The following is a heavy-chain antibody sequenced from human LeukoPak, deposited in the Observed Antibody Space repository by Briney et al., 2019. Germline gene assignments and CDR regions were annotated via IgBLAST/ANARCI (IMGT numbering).Heavy chain of an antibody. V-gene: IGHV3-21*01. CDR1: GFTFSSNS. J-gene: IGHJ6*02. CDR2: ISSSSSSYI. CDR3: ATRGGTYWRGMDV. D-gene: IGHD3-10*01. Sequence: GGPRRLSCAASGFTFSSNSTNWVRQAPGKGLEWGSSISSSSSSYIYYADSVKGRFTISRDNAKDSLYLQMNSLRAEDPAVYYCATRGGTYWRGMDVWGQGTTVTVSS.